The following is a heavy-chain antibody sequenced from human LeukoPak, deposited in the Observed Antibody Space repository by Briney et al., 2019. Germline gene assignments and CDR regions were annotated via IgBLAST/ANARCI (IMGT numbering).Heavy chain of an antibody. J-gene: IGHJ4*02. CDR1: GFTFTSFA. Sequence: GASVKVSCKASGFTFTSFAMQWVRQARGQRLEWIGWIVVGSGNTNYAQKFQERVTITRDMSTSTAYMELSSLRSEDTAVYYCAAHYYDSSDQDYWGQGTLVTVSS. CDR2: IVVGSGNT. CDR3: AAHYYDSSDQDY. V-gene: IGHV1-58*02. D-gene: IGHD3-22*01.